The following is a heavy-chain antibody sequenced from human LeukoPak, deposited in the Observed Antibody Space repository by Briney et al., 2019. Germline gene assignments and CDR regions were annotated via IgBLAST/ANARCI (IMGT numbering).Heavy chain of an antibody. V-gene: IGHV4-39*07. D-gene: IGHD6-6*01. Sequence: SETLSLTCTVSGGSISSSSYYWGWIRQPPGKGLEWIGSIYYSGSTYYNPSLKSRVTISVDTSKNQFSLKLSSVTAADTAVYYCARGYYSSSSEFDPWGQRTLVTVSS. J-gene: IGHJ5*02. CDR2: IYYSGST. CDR3: ARGYYSSSSEFDP. CDR1: GGSISSSSYY.